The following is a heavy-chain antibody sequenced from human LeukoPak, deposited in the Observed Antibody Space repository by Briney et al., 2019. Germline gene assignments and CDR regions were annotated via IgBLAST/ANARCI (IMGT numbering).Heavy chain of an antibody. J-gene: IGHJ5*02. CDR2: INPKSGGT. V-gene: IGHV1-2*02. CDR3: ARDLVGATDCGWFDP. CDR1: GDTFTDYY. D-gene: IGHD1-26*01. Sequence: GASVKVSCKASGDTFTDYYMHWVRQAPGQGLEWMGWINPKSGGTNYAQNFQGRVTMTRDTSISIAYMELSSLRSDDTAVYYCARDLVGATDCGWFDPWGQGTLVTVSS.